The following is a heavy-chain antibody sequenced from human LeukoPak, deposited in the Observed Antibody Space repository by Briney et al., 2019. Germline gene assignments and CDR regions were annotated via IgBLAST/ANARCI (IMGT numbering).Heavy chain of an antibody. V-gene: IGHV3-48*03. D-gene: IGHD5-18*01. CDR1: GFTFSSYE. CDR3: ARIQLWGFDY. CDR2: ISSSGSTI. Sequence: PGGSLRLSCAASGFTFSSYEMNWVRQAPGKGLEWVSYISSSGSTIYYADSVKGRFTISRDNAKNSLYLQMNSLRAEDTAVYYCARIQLWGFDYWGQGTLVTVSS. J-gene: IGHJ4*02.